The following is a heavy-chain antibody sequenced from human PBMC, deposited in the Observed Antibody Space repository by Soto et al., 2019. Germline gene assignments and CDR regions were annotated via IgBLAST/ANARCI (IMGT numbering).Heavy chain of an antibody. D-gene: IGHD3-22*01. J-gene: IGHJ4*02. V-gene: IGHV4-30-4*01. CDR3: ASTSYFDNSGSAY. Sequence: LSLTCTVSGGSISSDNYYWSWIRQPPGKGLEWIGYIYYSGSTYYNPSLESRVIISIDTSKNQFSLKLSSVTAADTAVYYCASTSYFDNSGSAYWGQGTQVTVSS. CDR1: GGSISSDNYY. CDR2: IYYSGST.